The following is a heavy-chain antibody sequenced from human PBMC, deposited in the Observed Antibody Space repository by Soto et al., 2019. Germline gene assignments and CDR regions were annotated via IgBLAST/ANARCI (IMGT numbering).Heavy chain of an antibody. J-gene: IGHJ6*02. CDR1: GFTFSSYS. CDR3: ARDRALYGDYGDDYYYGMDV. D-gene: IGHD4-17*01. CDR2: IIYGGSST. V-gene: IGHV3-48*01. Sequence: PGGSLRLSCAASGFTFSSYSMNWVRQAPGKGLEWVSYIIYGGSSTYYADSVKGRFTISRDNSKNTLYLQMTSLRTEDTAVYYCARDRALYGDYGDDYYYGMDVWGQGTKVTVSS.